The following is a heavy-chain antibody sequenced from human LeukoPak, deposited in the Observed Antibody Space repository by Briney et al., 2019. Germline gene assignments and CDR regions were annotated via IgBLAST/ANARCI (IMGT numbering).Heavy chain of an antibody. J-gene: IGHJ4*02. CDR1: GYTFTGYY. D-gene: IGHD4-23*01. V-gene: IGHV1-2*02. CDR3: ARDHLAVPSRTSYGGFDY. CDR2: INPNSGGT. Sequence: ASVKVSCKASGYTFTGYYMHWVRQAPGQELEWMGWINPNSGGTNYAQKFQGRVTMTRDTSISTAYMELSRLRSDDTAVYYCARDHLAVPSRTSYGGFDYWGQGTLVTVSS.